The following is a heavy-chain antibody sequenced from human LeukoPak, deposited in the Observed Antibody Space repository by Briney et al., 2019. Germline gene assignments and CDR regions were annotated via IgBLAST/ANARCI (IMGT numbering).Heavy chain of an antibody. CDR1: GYSFTNYW. CDR2: IHPRDSET. CDR3: ARLDSGGYYYVHY. J-gene: IGHJ4*02. D-gene: IGHD3-22*01. V-gene: IGHV5-51*01. Sequence: GESLKISRQTSGYSFTNYWIGWVRQMPGKGLEWMGIIHPRDSETRYTPSFQGQVTFSVDRSTSTAYLQWNSLKASDTAKFYCARLDSGGYYYVHYWGQGTLVTVSS.